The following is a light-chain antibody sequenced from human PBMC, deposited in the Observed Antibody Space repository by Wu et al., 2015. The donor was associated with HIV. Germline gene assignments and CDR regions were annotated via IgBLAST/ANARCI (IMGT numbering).Light chain of an antibody. CDR3: LQERNYPWT. V-gene: IGKV1-39*02. CDR2: AAS. CDR1: QSVRTF. J-gene: IGKJ1*01. Sequence: IQMTQSPSFLSASVGDRVTITCRASQSVRTFLNWFQQKPGKAPKLLVFAASRLESGVPSRFSGSGSGTDFTLTINSLQPEDFATYYCLQERNYPWTFGQGTKVEI.